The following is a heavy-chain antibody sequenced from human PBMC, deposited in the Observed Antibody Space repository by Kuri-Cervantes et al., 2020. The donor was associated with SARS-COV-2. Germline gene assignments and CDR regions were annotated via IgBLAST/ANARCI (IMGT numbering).Heavy chain of an antibody. V-gene: IGHV3-43*01. CDR2: ISWDGGST. D-gene: IGHD6-13*01. Sequence: GGSLKISCAASGFTFDDYSMHWVRQAPGKGLELVSLISWDGGSTYYADSVKGRFTISRDDSKSIDYLQMNNLKTEDTDVYYCTRGGYRTSSDAFDIWGQGTMVTVSS. J-gene: IGHJ3*02. CDR3: TRGGYRTSSDAFDI. CDR1: GFTFDDYS.